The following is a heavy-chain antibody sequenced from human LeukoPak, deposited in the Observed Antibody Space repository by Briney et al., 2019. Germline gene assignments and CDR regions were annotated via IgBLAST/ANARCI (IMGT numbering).Heavy chain of an antibody. V-gene: IGHV4-30-4*08. Sequence: SQTLSLTCSVSAASISNGDYYWSWLRQPPGKGLEWIGYIYYSGSTYFNPSLKSRVTMSMDTSKNQFSLKLTSVTAADTAVYYCARSPTYGVPGPVEFDYWGQGTLVTVSS. CDR1: AASISNGDYY. CDR3: ARSPTYGVPGPVEFDY. CDR2: IYYSGST. D-gene: IGHD4-17*01. J-gene: IGHJ4*02.